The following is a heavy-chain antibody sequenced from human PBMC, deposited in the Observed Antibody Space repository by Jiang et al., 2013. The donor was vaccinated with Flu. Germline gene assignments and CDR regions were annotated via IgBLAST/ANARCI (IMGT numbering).Heavy chain of an antibody. CDR1: GYTFTSYA. CDR3: ARVQPYGDYVGAFDY. Sequence: GAEVKKPGASVKVSCKASGYTFTSYAMHWVRQAPGQRLEWMGWINAGNGNTKYSQKFQGRVTITRDTSASTAYMELSSLRSEDTAVYYCARVQPYGDYVGAFDYWGQGTLVTVSS. D-gene: IGHD4-17*01. J-gene: IGHJ4*02. CDR2: INAGNGNT. V-gene: IGHV1-3*01.